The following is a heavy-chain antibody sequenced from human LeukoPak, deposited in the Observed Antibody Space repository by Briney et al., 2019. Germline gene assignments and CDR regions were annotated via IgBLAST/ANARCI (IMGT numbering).Heavy chain of an antibody. Sequence: ASVKVSCKASGYTFTGYYMHWVRQAPGQGLEWMGWINPNSGGTNYAQKFQGRVTMTRDTSISTAYMELSRLRSDDTAAYYCARDYDFWSGPIGAFDIWGQGTMVTVSS. CDR1: GYTFTGYY. V-gene: IGHV1-2*02. CDR2: INPNSGGT. D-gene: IGHD3-3*01. CDR3: ARDYDFWSGPIGAFDI. J-gene: IGHJ3*02.